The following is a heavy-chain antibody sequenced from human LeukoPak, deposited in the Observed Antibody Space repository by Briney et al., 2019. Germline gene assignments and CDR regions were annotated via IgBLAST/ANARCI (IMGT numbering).Heavy chain of an antibody. Sequence: GGSLRLSCAASGFTFSSYAMSWVRQAPGKGLEWVSGISGSGGSTYYADSVKGRFTISRDNSKKTLYLQMNSLRAEDTAVYYCAKAPVTTCRGAYCYPFDYWGQGTLVTVSS. CDR3: AKAPVTTCRGAYCYPFDY. CDR1: GFTFSSYA. J-gene: IGHJ4*02. CDR2: ISGSGGST. V-gene: IGHV3-23*01. D-gene: IGHD2-21*01.